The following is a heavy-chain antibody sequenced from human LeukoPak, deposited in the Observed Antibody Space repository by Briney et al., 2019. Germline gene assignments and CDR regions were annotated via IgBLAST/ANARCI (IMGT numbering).Heavy chain of an antibody. CDR2: ISSSGSTI. CDR1: GFTFSSYS. Sequence: GGSLRLSCAASGFTFSSYSINWVRQAPGKGLEWVSYISSSGSTIYYADSVKGRFTISRDNAKNSLYLQMNSLRAEDTAVYYCARDGGDSSYDYWGQGTLVTVSS. CDR3: ARDGGDSSYDY. J-gene: IGHJ4*02. D-gene: IGHD2-21*02. V-gene: IGHV3-48*04.